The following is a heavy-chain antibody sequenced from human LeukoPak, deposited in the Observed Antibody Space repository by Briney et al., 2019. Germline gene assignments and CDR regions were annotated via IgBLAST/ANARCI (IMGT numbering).Heavy chain of an antibody. CDR3: ARDSLYISSSFYMDV. CDR1: GFTFSSYS. V-gene: IGHV3-48*01. J-gene: IGHJ6*03. CDR2: ISSSSSTI. D-gene: IGHD6-6*01. Sequence: QPGESLRLSCAASGFTFSSYSMNWVRQAPGRGLEWVSYISSSSSTIYYADSVKGRFTISRDNAKNSLYLQMNSLRAEDTAVYYCARDSLYISSSFYMDVWGKGTTVTVSS.